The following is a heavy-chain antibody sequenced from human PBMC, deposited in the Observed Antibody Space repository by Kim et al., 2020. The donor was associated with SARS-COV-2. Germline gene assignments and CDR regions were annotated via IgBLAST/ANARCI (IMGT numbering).Heavy chain of an antibody. D-gene: IGHD3-22*01. CDR3: ARAPRRHYYDSSGYSWEYYFDY. CDR2: IWYDGSNK. CDR1: GFTFSSYG. V-gene: IGHV3-33*01. Sequence: GGSLRLSCAASGFTFSSYGMHWVRQAPGKGLEWVAVIWYDGSNKYYADSVKGRFTISRDNSKNTLYLQMNSLRAEDTAVYYCARAPRRHYYDSSGYSWEYYFDYWGQGTLVTVSS. J-gene: IGHJ4*02.